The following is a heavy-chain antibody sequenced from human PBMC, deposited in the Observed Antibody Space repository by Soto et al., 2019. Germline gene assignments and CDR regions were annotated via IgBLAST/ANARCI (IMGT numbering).Heavy chain of an antibody. D-gene: IGHD1-1*01. J-gene: IGHJ4*02. CDR1: GFIVSNTY. CDR2: IDGDGSRT. CDR3: ARELASYNDY. Sequence: GGSLRLSCAASGFIVSNTYMSWVRQAPGKGLEWVSRIDGDGSRTNYADSVKGRFTISRDNAKNTLYLQMNSLRAEDTAVYYCARELASYNDYWGQGTLVTVSS. V-gene: IGHV3-74*01.